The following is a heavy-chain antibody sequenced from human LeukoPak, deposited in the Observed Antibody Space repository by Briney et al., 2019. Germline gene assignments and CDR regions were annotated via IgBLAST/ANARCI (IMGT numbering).Heavy chain of an antibody. CDR3: AREDPQTRVPEGMDV. V-gene: IGHV4-59*01. CDR2: VYYSGTT. D-gene: IGHD4/OR15-4a*01. CDR1: GGSISYYY. J-gene: IGHJ6*02. Sequence: SETLSLTCTISGGSISYYYWSWIRQSPGKGLEWIGYVYYSGTTNYNPSLKSRVTISVDTSKNQFSLQLRSVTAADTAVYYCAREDPQTRVPEGMDVWGQGTTVTVSS.